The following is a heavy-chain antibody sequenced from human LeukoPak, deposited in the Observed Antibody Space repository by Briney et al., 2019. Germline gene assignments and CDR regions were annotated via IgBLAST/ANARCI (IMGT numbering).Heavy chain of an antibody. CDR2: INHSGST. V-gene: IGHV4-34*01. CDR3: ARGRGVDHSSSWFFGC. J-gene: IGHJ4*02. CDR1: GGSFSGYY. D-gene: IGHD6-13*01. Sequence: SETLSLTCAVYGGSFSGYYWSWIRQPPGKGLEWIGEINHSGSTNYNPSLKSRVTISVDTSKNQFSLKLSSVTAADTAVYYCARGRGVDHSSSWFFGCWGQGTLVTVSS.